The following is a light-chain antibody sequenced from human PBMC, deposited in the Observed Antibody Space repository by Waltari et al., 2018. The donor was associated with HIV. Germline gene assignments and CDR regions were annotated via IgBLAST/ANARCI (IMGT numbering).Light chain of an antibody. CDR2: WAS. V-gene: IGKV4-1*01. J-gene: IGKJ4*01. Sequence: DIVVTQSPDSLAVLRGEQATLKCRSSRTTLYNGDNKHHLSWYQKKQGHPPTLPISWASVRESGVPDRFTGGGSGTDFTLNINNLQAEDVAVYYCQQYYGTPLTFGGGTKIEIK. CDR3: QQYYGTPLT. CDR1: RTTLYNGDNKHH.